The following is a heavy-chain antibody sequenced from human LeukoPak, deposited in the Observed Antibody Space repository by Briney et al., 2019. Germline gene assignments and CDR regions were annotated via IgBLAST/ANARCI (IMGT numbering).Heavy chain of an antibody. CDR3: ASGGGYDSPSPLFHYYYGMDV. CDR2: INPSGGST. D-gene: IGHD5-12*01. V-gene: IGHV1-46*01. J-gene: IGHJ6*02. Sequence: ASVKVSCKASGYTFTSYYMHWVRQAPGQGLEWMGIINPSGGSTSYAQKFQGRVTMTRDTSTSTVYMELSSLRSEDTAVYYCASGGGYDSPSPLFHYYYGMDVWGQGTTVTVSS. CDR1: GYTFTSYY.